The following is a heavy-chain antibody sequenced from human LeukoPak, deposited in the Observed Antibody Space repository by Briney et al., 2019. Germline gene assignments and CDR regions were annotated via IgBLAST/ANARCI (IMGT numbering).Heavy chain of an antibody. CDR2: IYYSGNT. V-gene: IGHV4-59*01. CDR3: AHQQRGYTYGFDY. Sequence: PSETLSLTCTVSGGSISDYYWNWIRQPPGKGLEWIGYIYYSGNTNYNPSLKSRVTISVDTSKNQFSLKLSSVTAADTAVYYCAHQQRGYTYGFDYWGQGTLVTVSS. D-gene: IGHD5-18*01. CDR1: GGSISDYY. J-gene: IGHJ4*02.